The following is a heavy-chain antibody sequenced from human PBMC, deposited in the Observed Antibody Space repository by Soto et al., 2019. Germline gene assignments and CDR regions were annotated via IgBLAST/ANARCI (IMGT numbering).Heavy chain of an antibody. J-gene: IGHJ4*02. CDR3: ATHSSGSGITN. CDR1: GGSIRTSSYY. CDR2: IYYSGSP. D-gene: IGHD3-10*01. V-gene: IGHV4-39*01. Sequence: SETLSLSCTVSGGSIRTSSYYWGWLRLPPGKGLEWIGSIYYSGSPYYTPSLKSRVTISVDTSKNQFSLKLSSVTAADTAVYYCATHSSGSGITNWGQGTLVT.